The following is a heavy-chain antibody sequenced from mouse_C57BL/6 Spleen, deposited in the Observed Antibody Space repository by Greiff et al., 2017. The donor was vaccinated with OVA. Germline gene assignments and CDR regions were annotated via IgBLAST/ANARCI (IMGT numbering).Heavy chain of an antibody. J-gene: IGHJ4*01. D-gene: IGHD2-4*01. CDR3: ASYYDYGGAMDY. CDR1: GYSFTSYW. CDR2: IYPGSGST. Sequence: QVQLQQPGAELVKPGASVKMSCKASGYSFTSYWITWVKQRPGQGLEWIGDIYPGSGSTNYNEKFKSKATLTVDTSSSTAYMQLSSLTSEDSAVYYCASYYDYGGAMDYWGQGTSVTVSS. V-gene: IGHV1-55*01.